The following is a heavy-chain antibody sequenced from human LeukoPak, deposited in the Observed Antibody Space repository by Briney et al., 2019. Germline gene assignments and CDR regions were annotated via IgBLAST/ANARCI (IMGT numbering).Heavy chain of an antibody. D-gene: IGHD6-19*01. J-gene: IGHJ4*02. V-gene: IGHV4-59*01. Sequence: PSETLSLTCTVSGGSISSYYWSWIRQPPGKGLEWIGYIYYSGSTNYNPSLKSRVTISVDTSKNQFSLKLSSVTAADTAVYYCARGPGIPVAGTKGDFDYWGQGTLVTVSS. CDR1: GGSISSYY. CDR3: ARGPGIPVAGTKGDFDY. CDR2: IYYSGST.